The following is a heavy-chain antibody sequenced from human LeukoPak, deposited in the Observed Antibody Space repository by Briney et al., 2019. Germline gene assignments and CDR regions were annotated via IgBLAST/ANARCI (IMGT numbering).Heavy chain of an antibody. V-gene: IGHV3-48*01. CDR1: GFTFSSYS. CDR3: VKAVLPLYSYRPGDY. J-gene: IGHJ4*02. D-gene: IGHD5-18*01. CDR2: ISSSSSTI. Sequence: GGSLRLSCAASGFTFSSYSMNWVRQAPGKGLEWVSYISSSSSTIYYADSVKGRFTISRDNAKNSLYLQMNSLRVEDTAVYYCVKAVLPLYSYRPGDYWGQGTLVTVSS.